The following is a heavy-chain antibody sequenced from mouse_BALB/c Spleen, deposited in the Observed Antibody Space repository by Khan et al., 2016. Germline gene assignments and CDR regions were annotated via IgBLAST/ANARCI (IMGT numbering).Heavy chain of an antibody. V-gene: IGHV4-1*02. CDR3: ARDDYGSSGYFDV. CDR1: GFDFSRYW. CDR2: INPDSSTI. Sequence: EVKLLESGGGLVQPGGSLKLSCAASGFDFSRYWMSWVRQAPGKGLEWIGEINPDSSTINYTPSLKDKFIISRDNAKNTLYLQMSKVRSEDTALXYAARDDYGSSGYFDVWGAGTTVTVSS. D-gene: IGHD1-1*01. J-gene: IGHJ1*01.